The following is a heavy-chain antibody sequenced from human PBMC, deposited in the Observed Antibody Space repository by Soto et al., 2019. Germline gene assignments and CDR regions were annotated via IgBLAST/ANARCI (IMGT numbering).Heavy chain of an antibody. CDR1: GFTFSSYA. D-gene: IGHD2-15*01. CDR3: AKRRGAGGHFDV. CDR2: VSIGGST. J-gene: IGHJ4*02. Sequence: DVQLLESGGGLVQPEGSLRLSCAASGFTFSSYAMGWVRQGPGKGLEWVAVVSIGGSTHYADSVRGRFTISRDKSKNTLSLQMNSLTAEDTAVYFCAKRRGAGGHFDVWGQGALVTVSS. V-gene: IGHV3-23*01.